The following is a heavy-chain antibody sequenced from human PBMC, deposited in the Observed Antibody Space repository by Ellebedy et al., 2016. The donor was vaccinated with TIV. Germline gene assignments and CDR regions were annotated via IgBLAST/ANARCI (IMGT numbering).Heavy chain of an antibody. D-gene: IGHD3-10*01. J-gene: IGHJ5*02. CDR1: GASVSSGSYY. V-gene: IGHV4-61*01. CDR2: IYYTGST. CDR3: ARDRVTMGGNWFDP. Sequence: MPSETLSLTCTVSGASVSSGSYYWNWTLQPPGRGLDWIGYIYYTGSTNYNPSLKSRVTISVDTSKNQFSLQLSSVTAADTAVYYCARDRVTMGGNWFDPWGQGTLVTVSS.